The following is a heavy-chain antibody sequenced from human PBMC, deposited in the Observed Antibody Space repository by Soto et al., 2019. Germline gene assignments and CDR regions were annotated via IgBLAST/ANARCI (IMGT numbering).Heavy chain of an antibody. CDR2: INPSGGSI. CDR3: ARDGIEGTTVSGGDWFDP. Sequence: QVQRVQSGAEVRKPGASVKGSCKASGYTFTSYYMHWVRQAPGQGLEWMGIINPSGGSISYAQKFQGRATRTRDTATSTVYMELSSMRSEDTAVYYCARDGIEGTTVSGGDWFDPWCQGNLVTVSS. V-gene: IGHV1-46*01. D-gene: IGHD4-4*01. CDR1: GYTFTSYY. J-gene: IGHJ5*02.